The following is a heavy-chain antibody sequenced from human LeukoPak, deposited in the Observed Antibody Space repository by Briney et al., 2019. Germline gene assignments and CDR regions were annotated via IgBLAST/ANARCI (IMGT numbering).Heavy chain of an antibody. Sequence: GGSLRLSCAASGFTFSGSAMHWVRQAPGKGLEWVSSISSSSNNINYADSVKGRFTISRDNAMNSVHLQMNSLRVEDTAVYYCARGYQRPDYWGQGTLITVSS. CDR2: ISSSSNNI. J-gene: IGHJ4*02. D-gene: IGHD2-2*01. CDR3: ARGYQRPDY. CDR1: GFTFSGSA. V-gene: IGHV3-21*01.